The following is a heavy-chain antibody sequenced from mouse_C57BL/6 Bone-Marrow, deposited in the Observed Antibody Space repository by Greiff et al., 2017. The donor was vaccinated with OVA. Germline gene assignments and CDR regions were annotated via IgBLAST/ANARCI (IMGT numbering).Heavy chain of an antibody. J-gene: IGHJ1*03. Sequence: QVHVKQSGAELARPGASVKLSCKASGYTFTSYGISWVKQRTGQGLEWIGEIYPRSGNTYYNEKFKGKATLTADKSSSTAYMELRSLTSEDSAVYACARDHDGYTYWYLDVWGTGTTVTVSS. D-gene: IGHD2-3*01. V-gene: IGHV1-81*01. CDR2: IYPRSGNT. CDR3: ARDHDGYTYWYLDV. CDR1: GYTFTSYG.